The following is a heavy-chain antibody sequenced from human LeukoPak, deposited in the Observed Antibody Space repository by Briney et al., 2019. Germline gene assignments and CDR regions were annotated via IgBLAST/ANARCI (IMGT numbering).Heavy chain of an antibody. V-gene: IGHV4-30-4*01. CDR3: ASTTVTTDY. CDR1: GGSITSGEHY. D-gene: IGHD4-17*01. CDR2: VAYTGST. J-gene: IGHJ4*02. Sequence: PSETLSLTCTVSGGSITSGEHYCSWIRQPPGKGLEWIGYVAYTGSTNYNPSLSSRVTMSVDTSRNQFSLKLSSVTAADTAVYYCASTTVTTDYWGQGTLVTVSS.